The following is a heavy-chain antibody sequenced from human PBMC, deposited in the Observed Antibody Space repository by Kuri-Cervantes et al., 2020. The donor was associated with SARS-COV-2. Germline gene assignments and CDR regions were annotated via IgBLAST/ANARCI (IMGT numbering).Heavy chain of an antibody. Sequence: GESLKISCTASGFTFGDYAMSWVRQAPGKGLEWVGFIRSKAYGGTTEYAASVKGRFTISRDDSKSIAYLQMNSLKTEDTAVYYCTRDLRDYSSGYSNWSQGTLVTVSS. CDR2: IRSKAYGGTT. V-gene: IGHV3-49*04. CDR3: TRDLRDYSSGYSN. J-gene: IGHJ4*02. CDR1: GFTFGDYA. D-gene: IGHD3-22*01.